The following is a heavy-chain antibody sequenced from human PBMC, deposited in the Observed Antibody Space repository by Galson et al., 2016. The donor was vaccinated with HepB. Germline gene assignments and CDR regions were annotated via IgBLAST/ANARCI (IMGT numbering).Heavy chain of an antibody. CDR2: IKSNTDGGTK. V-gene: IGHV3-15*01. J-gene: IGHJ6*02. Sequence: SLRLSCAASGFTFSNSWMSWVRQAPGKGLEWVGGIKSNTDGGTKEYAVPGKGRFSISRDDSKNTMYLQMNSLRTEDTAVYYWSYGMDVWGQGATVTVTS. CDR1: GFTFSNSW. CDR3: SYGMDV.